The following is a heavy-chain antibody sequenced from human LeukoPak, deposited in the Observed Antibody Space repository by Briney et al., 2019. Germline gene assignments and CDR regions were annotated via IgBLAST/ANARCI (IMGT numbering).Heavy chain of an antibody. CDR3: ARGRTLYALTVTTNPEAYYFDY. V-gene: IGHV1-2*02. CDR2: INPNSGGT. Sequence: GASVKVSCKASGYTFTGYYMHWVRQAPGQGLEWMGWINPNSGGTNYAQKFQGRVTMTRDTSISTAYMELSRLRSDDTAVYYCARGRTLYALTVTTNPEAYYFDYWGQGTLVTVSS. J-gene: IGHJ4*02. CDR1: GYTFTGYY. D-gene: IGHD4-17*01.